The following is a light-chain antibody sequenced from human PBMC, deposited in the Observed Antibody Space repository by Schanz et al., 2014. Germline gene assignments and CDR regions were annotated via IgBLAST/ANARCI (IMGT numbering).Light chain of an antibody. CDR3: QSYDSSLSSYV. Sequence: QSVLTQPPSASGTPGQRVTISCSGSSSNIGRNTVNWYQHLPGTAPKLLIYSNTLRPSGVPDRFSGSKSGTSASLAITGLQAEDEADYYCQSYDSSLSSYVFGTGTKLTVL. V-gene: IGLV1-44*01. CDR1: SSNIGRNT. CDR2: SNT. J-gene: IGLJ1*01.